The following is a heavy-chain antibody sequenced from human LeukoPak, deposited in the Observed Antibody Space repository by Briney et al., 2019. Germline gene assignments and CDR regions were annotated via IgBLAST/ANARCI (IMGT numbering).Heavy chain of an antibody. D-gene: IGHD3-10*01. CDR2: IYSGGST. V-gene: IGHV3-53*05. CDR1: GFTVSSNY. Sequence: GGSLRLSCAASGFTVSSNYMSWVRQAPGKGLEWVSVIYSGGSTYYADSVKGRFTISRDNSKNTLYLQMNSLRAEDTAVYYCAKEDDMTYYYGSGSYYNFDYWGQGTLVTVSS. CDR3: AKEDDMTYYYGSGSYYNFDY. J-gene: IGHJ4*02.